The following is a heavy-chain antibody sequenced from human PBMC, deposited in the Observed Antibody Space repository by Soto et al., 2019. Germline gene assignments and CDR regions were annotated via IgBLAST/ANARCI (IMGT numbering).Heavy chain of an antibody. V-gene: IGHV4-59*08. CDR2: IYYSGST. CDR3: ARIQKGDFWSGYPPLYYMDV. CDR1: GGSISSYY. J-gene: IGHJ6*03. Sequence: SETLSLTCTVSGGSISSYYWSWIRQPPGKGLEWIGYIYYSGSTNYNPSLKSRVTISVDTSKNQFSLKLSSVTAADTAVYYCARIQKGDFWSGYPPLYYMDVWGKGTTVTVSS. D-gene: IGHD3-3*01.